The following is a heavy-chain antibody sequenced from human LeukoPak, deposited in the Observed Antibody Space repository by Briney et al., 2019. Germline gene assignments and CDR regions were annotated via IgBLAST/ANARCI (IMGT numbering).Heavy chain of an antibody. Sequence: ASETLSLTCTVSGGSISSYYWSWIRQPPGKGLEWIGYIYYSGSTNYNPSLKSPVTLSVDTSKNQFSLKLSSVTAADTAIYFCARLGLGNEYGSVYRPTHFQHWGQGTLVTVSS. CDR2: IYYSGST. D-gene: IGHD3/OR15-3a*01. CDR3: ARLGLGNEYGSVYRPTHFQH. V-gene: IGHV4-59*08. CDR1: GGSISSYY. J-gene: IGHJ1*01.